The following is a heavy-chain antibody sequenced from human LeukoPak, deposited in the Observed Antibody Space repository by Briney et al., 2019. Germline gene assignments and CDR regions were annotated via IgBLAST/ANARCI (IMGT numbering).Heavy chain of an antibody. D-gene: IGHD1-26*01. CDR1: GGSFSGYY. V-gene: IGHV4-34*01. CDR3: ARPRLSGSYYRVFDY. Sequence: SETLSLTCAVYGGSFSGYYWSWIRQPPGKGLEWIGEINHSGSTNYNPSLKSRVTISVDTSKNQFSLKLSSVTAADTAVYHCARPRLSGSYYRVFDYWGQGTLVTVSS. CDR2: INHSGST. J-gene: IGHJ4*02.